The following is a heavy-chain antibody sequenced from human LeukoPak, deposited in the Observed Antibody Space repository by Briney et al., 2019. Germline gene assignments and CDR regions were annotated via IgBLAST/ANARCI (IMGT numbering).Heavy chain of an antibody. J-gene: IGHJ2*01. D-gene: IGHD2-15*01. CDR1: GYSHV. Sequence: ASVKVSCKTSGYSHVLHWVRQAPGQGLECMGWINTNTGNPTYAQGFTGRFVFSLDTSVSTAYLQITSLKAEDTAVYCCARSRPGRLLLWYFDLWGRGTLVTVSS. CDR2: INTNTGNP. CDR3: ARSRPGRLLLWYFDL. V-gene: IGHV7-4-1*02.